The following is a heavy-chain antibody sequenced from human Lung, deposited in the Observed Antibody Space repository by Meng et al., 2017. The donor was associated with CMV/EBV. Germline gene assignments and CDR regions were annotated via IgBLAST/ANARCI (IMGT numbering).Heavy chain of an antibody. J-gene: IGHJ4*02. CDR2: TPYDGNKK. CDR1: GLSLRNYA. V-gene: IGHV3-30*04. D-gene: IGHD4-17*01. CDR3: ARDSEYGDFKFDQ. Sequence: SCAASGLSLRNYAIHWVRQAPGKGLEWVAVTPYDGNKKYYADSVKGRFTISRDNPKNTLFLQMNSLRADDTAVYYCARDSEYGDFKFDQWGQATLAIFSS.